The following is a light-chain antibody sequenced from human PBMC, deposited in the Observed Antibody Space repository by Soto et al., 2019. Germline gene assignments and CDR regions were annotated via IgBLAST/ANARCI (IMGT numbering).Light chain of an antibody. CDR2: VAS. V-gene: IGKV3-15*01. CDR1: QSVSSR. CDR3: QHYTNWPLT. J-gene: IGKJ4*01. Sequence: EIVMTQSPATLSLSPGERATLSCRASQSVSSRLAWYQQKPGQAPRLLIYVASTRATGLPARFSGSGSGTDFTLTISSLQSEDFAVYYCQHYTNWPLTFGGGTKVEI.